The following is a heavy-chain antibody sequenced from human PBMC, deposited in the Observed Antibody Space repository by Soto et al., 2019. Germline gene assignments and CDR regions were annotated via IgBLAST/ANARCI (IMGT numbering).Heavy chain of an antibody. D-gene: IGHD4-17*01. CDR3: VRDGSKTLRDCFDP. CDR2: VYATGTS. Sequence: PSETLSLTCSVSGGSMSKFYWSWIRTTAGKGLEWMGRVYATGTSDYNPSLRSRIAMSVDISKKTFSLRLRSVTAADTGVYYCVRDGSKTLRDCFDPWGQGILVTVSS. V-gene: IGHV4-4*07. J-gene: IGHJ5*02. CDR1: GGSMSKFY.